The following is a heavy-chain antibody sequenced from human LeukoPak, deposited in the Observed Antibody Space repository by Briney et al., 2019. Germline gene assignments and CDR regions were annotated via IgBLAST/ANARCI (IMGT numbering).Heavy chain of an antibody. CDR3: ATDTLQYQDGQDNWFDP. V-gene: IGHV3-21*01. CDR1: GFTFSSYS. CDR2: ISSSSGYI. Sequence: GGSLRLSCAASGFTFSSYSMNWIRQAPGKGLEWVSSISSSSGYIYYADSVKGRFTISRDNAKNSLYLQMNSLRAEDTAVYYCATDTLQYQDGQDNWFDPWGQGTLVTVSS. D-gene: IGHD2-2*01. J-gene: IGHJ5*02.